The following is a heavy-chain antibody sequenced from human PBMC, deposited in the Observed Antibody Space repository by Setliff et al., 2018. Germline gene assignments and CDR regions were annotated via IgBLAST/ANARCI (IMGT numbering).Heavy chain of an antibody. J-gene: IGHJ4*02. Sequence: SETLSLTCAVSGGSLNCGSYYWSWIRQSTERGLAWLGSLNTSGSTTYNPALHSRVTMSVDTSKNQFSLMFTSVTAADTAVYYWARRDGSIIYREFFDYWGQGALVTVSS. CDR2: LNTSGST. CDR1: GGSLNCGSYY. CDR3: ARRDGSIIYREFFDY. V-gene: IGHV4-61*02. D-gene: IGHD3-10*01.